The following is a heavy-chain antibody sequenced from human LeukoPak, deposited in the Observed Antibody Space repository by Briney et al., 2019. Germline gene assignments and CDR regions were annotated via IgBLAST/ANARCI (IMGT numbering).Heavy chain of an antibody. J-gene: IGHJ5*02. D-gene: IGHD2-21*01. CDR2: ISKSGNNL. Sequence: GGSLRLSCAASGFTFSLYEMNWVRQAPGKGLEWVSCISKSGNNLHYADSVKGRFTISRDNAKNSLYLQMNSLRVEDTAVYYCARDFAQNWFDTWGQGTLVTVSA. CDR3: ARDFAQNWFDT. CDR1: GFTFSLYE. V-gene: IGHV3-48*03.